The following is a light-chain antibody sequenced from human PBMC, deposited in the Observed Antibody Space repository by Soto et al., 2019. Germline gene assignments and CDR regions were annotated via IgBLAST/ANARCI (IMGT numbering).Light chain of an antibody. CDR2: AAS. V-gene: IGKV1-39*01. CDR3: QQSYRTSIT. J-gene: IGKJ5*01. CDR1: QSISTY. Sequence: DIQMTQSPSSLSASVGDRVTITCRASQSISTYLNWYQQKPGKAPKLLIYAASSLQSGVPSRFSGSGSGTDFTLTISSLQPEDFATYYCQQSYRTSITFGQGTRLEIK.